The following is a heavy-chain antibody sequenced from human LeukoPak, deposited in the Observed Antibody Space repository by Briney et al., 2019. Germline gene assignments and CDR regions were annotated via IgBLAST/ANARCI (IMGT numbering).Heavy chain of an antibody. CDR2: IIPILGIA. CDR3: ARDPSRDIVVVPASGPLSFDY. Sequence: ASVKVSCKASGGTFSSYTISWVRQAPGQGLEWMGRIIPILGIANYAQKFQGRVTITADESTSTAYMELSSLRSEDTAVYYCARDPSRDIVVVPASGPLSFDYWGQGTLVTVSS. J-gene: IGHJ4*02. V-gene: IGHV1-69*04. CDR1: GGTFSSYT. D-gene: IGHD2-2*01.